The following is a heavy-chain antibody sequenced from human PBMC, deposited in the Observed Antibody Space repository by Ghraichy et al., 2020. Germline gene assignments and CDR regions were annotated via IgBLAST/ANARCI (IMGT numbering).Heavy chain of an antibody. Sequence: GSLRLSCTVSGGSISSYYWSWIRQPPGKGLEWIGYIYYSGSTNYNPSLKSRVTISVDTSKNQFSLKLSSVTAADTAVYYCARRDATTFDYWGQGTLVTVSS. D-gene: IGHD2-15*01. CDR1: GGSISSYY. V-gene: IGHV4-59*08. CDR2: IYYSGST. CDR3: ARRDATTFDY. J-gene: IGHJ4*02.